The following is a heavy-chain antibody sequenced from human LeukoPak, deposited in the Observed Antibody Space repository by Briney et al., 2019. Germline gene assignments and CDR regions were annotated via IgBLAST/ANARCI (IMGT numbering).Heavy chain of an antibody. D-gene: IGHD6-19*01. CDR2: INPNSGGT. V-gene: IGHV1-2*02. Sequence: ASVKVSCKASGYTFTGYYMHWVRQAPGQGLELMGWINPNSGGTNYAQKFQGRVTMTRDTSISTAYMELSRLRSEETAVYYCARGVNRNWLVRFPPNDYWGQGTLVTVSS. CDR1: GYTFTGYY. CDR3: ARGVNRNWLVRFPPNDY. J-gene: IGHJ4*02.